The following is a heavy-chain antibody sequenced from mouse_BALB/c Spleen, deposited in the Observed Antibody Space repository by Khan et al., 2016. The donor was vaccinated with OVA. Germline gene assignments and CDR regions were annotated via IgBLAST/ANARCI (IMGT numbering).Heavy chain of an antibody. V-gene: IGHV2-9*02. Sequence: VELVESGPGLVAPSQSLSITCTASGFSLTRHGIHWVRQPPGKGLEWLGIIWAGGSTNYNSALMSRLSIPKDSSKSQVFLKMNSLQTDDTAIYYCARNREPDYFDYWGQGTTLTVSS. CDR2: IWAGGST. CDR3: ARNREPDYFDY. J-gene: IGHJ2*01. CDR1: GFSLTRHG.